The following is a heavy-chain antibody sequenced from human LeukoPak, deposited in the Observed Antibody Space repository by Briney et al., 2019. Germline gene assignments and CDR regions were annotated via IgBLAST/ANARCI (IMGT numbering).Heavy chain of an antibody. D-gene: IGHD4/OR15-4a*01. J-gene: IGHJ3*02. CDR1: GLIFSSYG. CDR2: IRYDGSRK. Sequence: PGGSLRLSCAASGLIFSSYGMHWVRQAPDKGLEWVAFIRYDGSRKYYADSVKGRFTISRDNSKHTLYLQMNGLRAEDTAMYYCAKVSLNMVNDAFDIWGQGTMVSVSS. CDR3: AKVSLNMVNDAFDI. V-gene: IGHV3-30*02.